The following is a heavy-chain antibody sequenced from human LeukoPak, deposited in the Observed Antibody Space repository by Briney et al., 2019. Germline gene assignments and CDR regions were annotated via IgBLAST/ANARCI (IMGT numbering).Heavy chain of an antibody. CDR1: GFTFSSYA. CDR3: VKGKPYSSGWYYFDY. J-gene: IGHJ4*02. D-gene: IGHD6-19*01. Sequence: GGSLRLSCSASGFTFSSYAMHWVSQAPGKGLEYVSAISSNGGSTYYADSVKGRFTISRDNSKNTLYLQMSSLRAEDTAVYYCVKGKPYSSGWYYFDYWGQGTLVTVSS. V-gene: IGHV3-64D*06. CDR2: ISSNGGST.